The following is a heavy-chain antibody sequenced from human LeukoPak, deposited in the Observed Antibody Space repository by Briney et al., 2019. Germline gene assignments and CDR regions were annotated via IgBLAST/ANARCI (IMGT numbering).Heavy chain of an antibody. CDR2: ISWNSGSI. CDR1: GFTFDDHA. Sequence: PGRSLRLSCAASGFTFDDHAMHWVRQAPGKGLEWVSGISWNSGSIGYADSVKGRFTISRDNAKNSLYLQMNSLRAEDTALYYCAKDSNYDSSGRFDYWGQGTLVTVSS. CDR3: AKDSNYDSSGRFDY. D-gene: IGHD3-22*01. J-gene: IGHJ4*02. V-gene: IGHV3-9*01.